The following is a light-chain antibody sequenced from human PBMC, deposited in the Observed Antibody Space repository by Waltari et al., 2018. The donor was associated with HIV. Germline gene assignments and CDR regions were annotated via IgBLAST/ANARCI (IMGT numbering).Light chain of an antibody. CDR1: SRDVGGYNY. CDR3: SSYVGSNKWV. J-gene: IGLJ3*02. V-gene: IGLV2-8*01. CDR2: EVS. Sequence: QSALTQPPSASGSPGQSVTISCTGTSRDVGGYNYVSWYQHHPGKAPKLMIYEVSKRPSGVPDRFSGSNSGNMASLIVSGLQAEDEADYYCSSYVGSNKWVFGGGTKLTVL.